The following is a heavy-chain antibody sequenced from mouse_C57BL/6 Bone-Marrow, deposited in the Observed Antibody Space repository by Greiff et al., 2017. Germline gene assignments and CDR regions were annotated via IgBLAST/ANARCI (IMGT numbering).Heavy chain of an antibody. CDR1: GFTFSSYA. Sequence: DVKLQESGEGLVKPGGSLKLSCAASGFTFSSYAMSWVRQTPEKRLEWVAYISSGGDYIYYADTVKGRFTISRDNARNTLYLQMSSLKSEDTAMYYCTRERRNYSNYVWYVDVWGTGTTVTVSS. CDR3: TRERRNYSNYVWYVDV. V-gene: IGHV5-9-1*02. CDR2: ISSGGDYI. J-gene: IGHJ1*03. D-gene: IGHD2-5*01.